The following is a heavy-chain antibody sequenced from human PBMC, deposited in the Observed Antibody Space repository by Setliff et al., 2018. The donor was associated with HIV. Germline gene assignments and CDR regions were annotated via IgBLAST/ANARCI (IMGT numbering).Heavy chain of an antibody. CDR3: ARGPPIVVVPAALLTFDY. V-gene: IGHV1-46*01. D-gene: IGHD2-2*01. CDR1: GDTFASYY. CDR2: ISPSGAST. J-gene: IGHJ4*02. Sequence: GASVKVSCKASGDTFASYYMHWVRRAPGQGLEWMGMISPSGASTKYAQRLQGRVTLTRDTSSSTVYVELSSLRSDDTAVYYCARGPPIVVVPAALLTFDYWGQGTLVTVSS.